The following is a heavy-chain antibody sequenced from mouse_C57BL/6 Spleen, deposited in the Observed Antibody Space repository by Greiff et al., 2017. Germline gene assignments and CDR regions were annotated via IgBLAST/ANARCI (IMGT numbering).Heavy chain of an antibody. Sequence: EVMLVESEGGLVQPGSSMKLSCTASGFTFSDYYMAWVRQVPEKGLEWVANINYDGSSTYYLDSLKSRFIISRDNAKNILYLQMSSLKSEDTATYYCARHYYGSSHWYFDVWGTGTTVTVSS. J-gene: IGHJ1*03. CDR3: ARHYYGSSHWYFDV. D-gene: IGHD1-1*01. CDR2: INYDGSST. CDR1: GFTFSDYY. V-gene: IGHV5-16*01.